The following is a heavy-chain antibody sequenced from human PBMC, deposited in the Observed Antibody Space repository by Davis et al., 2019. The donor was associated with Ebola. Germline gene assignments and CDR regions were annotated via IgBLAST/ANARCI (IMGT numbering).Heavy chain of an antibody. D-gene: IGHD3-16*01. Sequence: SETLSLTCTVSGGSISSSSYYWGWIRQPPGKGLVWIGSIYYSGSTYYNPSLKSRVTISVDTSKNQFSLKLSSVTAADTAVYYCASWGPYDYVWGSYGYWGQGTLVTVSS. CDR3: ASWGPYDYVWGSYGY. V-gene: IGHV4-39*01. CDR1: GGSISSSSYY. J-gene: IGHJ4*02. CDR2: IYYSGST.